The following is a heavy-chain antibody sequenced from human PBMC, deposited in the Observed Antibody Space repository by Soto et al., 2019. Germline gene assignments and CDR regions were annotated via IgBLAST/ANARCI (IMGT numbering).Heavy chain of an antibody. D-gene: IGHD1-7*01. CDR2: INYSGST. CDR3: ARSSRSWNSP. V-gene: IGHV4-31*03. Sequence: QVQLQESGPGLVKPSQTLSLTCSVSGGSISSGAYYWSWIRQHPGKGLEWIGHINYSGSTYYNPSLKSRLSMSVDTSKNQFSLRLSSMTAADTAVYYCARSSRSWNSPWGQGILVTVSS. CDR1: GGSISSGAYY. J-gene: IGHJ5*02.